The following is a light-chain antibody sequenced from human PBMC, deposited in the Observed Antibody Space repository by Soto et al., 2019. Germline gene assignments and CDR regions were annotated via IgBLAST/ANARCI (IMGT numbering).Light chain of an antibody. CDR3: QHYNNWPPWT. CDR1: QSVSSN. Sequence: EIVMTQSPATLSVSPGERATFSCRASQSVSSNLAWYQQKPGQAPRLLIYGASIRATGIPARFSGSGSGTEFTFTISSLQSEDFAVYYCQHYNNWPPWTFGQGTKVDIK. J-gene: IGKJ1*01. V-gene: IGKV3-15*01. CDR2: GAS.